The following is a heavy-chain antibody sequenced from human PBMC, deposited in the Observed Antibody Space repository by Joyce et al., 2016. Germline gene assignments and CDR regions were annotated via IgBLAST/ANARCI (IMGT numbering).Heavy chain of an antibody. CDR1: GASIRNDGYY. J-gene: IGHJ4*02. D-gene: IGHD6-19*01. CDR3: AREYVAVAGTGI. V-gene: IGHV4-31*11. CDR2: IYHSGST. Sequence: VQLQESGPGLVKPLQTLSLTCVVSGASIRNDGYYWSWIRQHPGMGLEWIGYIYHSGSTYYNPSLESRVTISADTSKSHFSLELRSVTAADTAVYYCAREYVAVAGTGIWGQGILVTVSS.